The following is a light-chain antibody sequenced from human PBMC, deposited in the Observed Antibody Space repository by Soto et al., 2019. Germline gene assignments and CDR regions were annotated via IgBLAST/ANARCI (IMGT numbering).Light chain of an antibody. J-gene: IGKJ5*01. V-gene: IGKV2-28*01. CDR2: LGS. CDR1: QSLLHSNGYSY. Sequence: DIVMTQSPLSLPVTPGEPASISCRSSQSLLHSNGYSYFDWYLQKPGQSPQLLIYLGSSRASGVPDRFNGSGSGTDFTLKISRVEADDVGVYYCMQALQTPLTFGQGTRLEIK. CDR3: MQALQTPLT.